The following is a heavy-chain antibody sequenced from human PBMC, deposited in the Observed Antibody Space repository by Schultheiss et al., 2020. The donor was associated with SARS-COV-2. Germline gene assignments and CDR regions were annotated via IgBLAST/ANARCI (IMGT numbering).Heavy chain of an antibody. CDR3: TGYYSGSSCYSSDFDY. V-gene: IGHV3-15*01. Sequence: GGSLRLSCAASGFTFSNAWMSWVRQAPGKGLEWVGRIKSKTDGGTTDYAAPVKGRFTISRDDSKNTLYLQMNSLKTEDTAVYYCTGYYSGSSCYSSDFDYWGQGNLVAVSS. J-gene: IGHJ4*02. CDR1: GFTFSNAW. D-gene: IGHD2-15*01. CDR2: IKSKTDGGTT.